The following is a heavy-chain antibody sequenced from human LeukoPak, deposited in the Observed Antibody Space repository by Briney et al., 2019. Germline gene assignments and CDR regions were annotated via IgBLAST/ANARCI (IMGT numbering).Heavy chain of an antibody. V-gene: IGHV3-48*03. CDR3: ARDLGHYYDTSDNWFDP. J-gene: IGHJ5*02. CDR1: GFTFSSYE. D-gene: IGHD3-22*01. CDR2: ISSSGSTI. Sequence: PGGSLRLSYAASGFTFSSYEMNWVRQAPGKGLEWVSYISSSGSTIYYADSVKGRFTISRDNAKNTLNLQMNSLRAEDTAVYYCARDLGHYYDTSDNWFDPWGQGTLVTVSS.